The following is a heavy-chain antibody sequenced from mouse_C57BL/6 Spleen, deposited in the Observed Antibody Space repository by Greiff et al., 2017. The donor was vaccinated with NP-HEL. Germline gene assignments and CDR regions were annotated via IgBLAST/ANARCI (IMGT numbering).Heavy chain of an antibody. J-gene: IGHJ3*01. Sequence: EVKVEESGGGLVQPGGSMKLSCVASGFTFSNYWMNWVRQSPEKGLEWVAQISLKSDNYATHYAESVKGRFTISRDDSKSSVYLQMNNLRAEDAGIYYCTRIYYGGSSFAYWGQGTLVTVSA. V-gene: IGHV6-3*01. CDR2: ISLKSDNYAT. CDR1: GFTFSNYW. D-gene: IGHD1-1*01. CDR3: TRIYYGGSSFAY.